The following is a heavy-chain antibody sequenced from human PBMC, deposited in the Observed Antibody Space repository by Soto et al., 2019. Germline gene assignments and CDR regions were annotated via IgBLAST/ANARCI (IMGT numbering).Heavy chain of an antibody. CDR2: ITGSGRST. D-gene: IGHD4-17*01. CDR3: ASYYGDYAGGEFFQH. J-gene: IGHJ1*01. CDR1: GFTFSNYA. V-gene: IGHV3-23*01. Sequence: EVQLLESGGDLVQPGGSLRLSCALSGFTFSNYAMNWVRQAPGKGLEWVSAITGSGRSTYYAESVKGRFTISRDNSKNTLYLQMNSLRAEDTAVYYCASYYGDYAGGEFFQHWGQGTVVTVSS.